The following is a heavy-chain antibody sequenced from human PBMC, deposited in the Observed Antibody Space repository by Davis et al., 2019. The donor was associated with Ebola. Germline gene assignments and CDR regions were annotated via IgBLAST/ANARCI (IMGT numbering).Heavy chain of an antibody. V-gene: IGHV3-23*01. CDR2: ISDTGSTT. J-gene: IGHJ6*02. Sequence: GESLKISCVGSAFTFSSYKFVWVRQAPGKGLEWVAAISDTGSTTNYASSVEGRFTISRDNSKNTLYLQMNSLRAEDTAVYYCARVRSRSSSLRLDYYGMDVWGQGTTVTVSS. CDR1: AFTFSSYK. CDR3: ARVRSRSSSLRLDYYGMDV. D-gene: IGHD6-6*01.